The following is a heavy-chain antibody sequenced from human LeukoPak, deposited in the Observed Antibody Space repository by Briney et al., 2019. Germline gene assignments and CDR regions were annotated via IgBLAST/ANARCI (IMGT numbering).Heavy chain of an antibody. CDR3: ASSGWYALGAFDI. D-gene: IGHD6-19*01. CDR1: GGTFSSYA. CDR2: IIPIFGTA. Sequence: SVKVSCKASGGTFSSYAISWVRQAPGQGLEWMGGIIPIFGTANYAQKFQGRVTITTDESTSTAYMELSSLRSDDTAVYYCASSGWYALGAFDIWGQGTMVTVSS. J-gene: IGHJ3*02. V-gene: IGHV1-69*05.